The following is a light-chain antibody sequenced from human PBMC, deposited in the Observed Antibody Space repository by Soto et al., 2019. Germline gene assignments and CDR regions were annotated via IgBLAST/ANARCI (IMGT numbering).Light chain of an antibody. CDR1: QSVSTSY. V-gene: IGKV3-20*01. Sequence: EIVLTQSPGTLSLSPGERATLSCRASQSVSTSYLAWYQQKPGQAPRLLIYGASNRATGIPDRFSGSGSGTDFTLTISRLEPEDFAMYYCQQYGYLVTFGGGNKVDNK. J-gene: IGKJ4*01. CDR3: QQYGYLVT. CDR2: GAS.